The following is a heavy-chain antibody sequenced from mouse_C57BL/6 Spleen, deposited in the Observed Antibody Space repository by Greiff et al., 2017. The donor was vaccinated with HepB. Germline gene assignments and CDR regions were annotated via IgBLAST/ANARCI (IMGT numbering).Heavy chain of an antibody. J-gene: IGHJ4*01. Sequence: VQLQESGAELVRPGASVTLSCKASGYTFTDYEMHWVKQTPVHGLEWIGAIDPETGGTAYNQKFKGKAILTADKSSSTAYMELRSLTSEDSAVYYCTIYYGSSPGYYAMDYWGQGTSVTVSS. CDR3: TIYYGSSPGYYAMDY. V-gene: IGHV1-15*01. D-gene: IGHD1-1*01. CDR1: GYTFTDYE. CDR2: IDPETGGT.